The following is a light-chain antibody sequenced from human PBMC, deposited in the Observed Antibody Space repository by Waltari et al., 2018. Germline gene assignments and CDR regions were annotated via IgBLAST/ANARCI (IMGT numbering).Light chain of an antibody. CDR2: KAY. J-gene: IGKJ2*01. Sequence: DIQVTQSPSTLSASLGDSVTITCRASQSISSWLAWDQQKPGKAPKILIKKAYSLESGVPSRFTGSGSGTEFTLTISSLQPDDFATYYCQQYNNYPYTFGQGTKLEIK. CDR3: QQYNNYPYT. CDR1: QSISSW. V-gene: IGKV1-5*03.